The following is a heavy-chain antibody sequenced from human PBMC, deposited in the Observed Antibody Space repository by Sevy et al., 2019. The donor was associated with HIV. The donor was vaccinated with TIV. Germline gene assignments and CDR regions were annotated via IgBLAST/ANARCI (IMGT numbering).Heavy chain of an antibody. V-gene: IGHV3-30*18. CDR3: AKGQGCDYIWGNGRSEYYFDY. CDR1: RFTFSTYD. Sequence: GGSLRLSCAASRFTFSTYDIHWVRQAPGKGLEWVAVISHDGSYQYYTDSVKGRFTISGDDSKNKAYLQMNSLIADDSGVYYCAKGQGCDYIWGNGRSEYYFDYWGQGTLVTVSS. CDR2: ISHDGSYQ. J-gene: IGHJ4*02. D-gene: IGHD3-16*01.